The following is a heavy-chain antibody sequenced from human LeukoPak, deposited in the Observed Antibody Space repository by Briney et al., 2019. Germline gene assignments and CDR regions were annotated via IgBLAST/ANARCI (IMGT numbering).Heavy chain of an antibody. J-gene: IGHJ4*02. V-gene: IGHV4-34*01. Sequence: SETLSLTCAVYGGSFSGYYWSWIRQPPGKGLEWIGEINHSGSTNYNPSLKSRVTISVDTSKNPFSLKLSSVTAADTAVYYCARGRRYQLLNFDYWGQGTLVTVSS. CDR3: ARGRRYQLLNFDY. D-gene: IGHD2-2*01. CDR1: GGSFSGYY. CDR2: INHSGST.